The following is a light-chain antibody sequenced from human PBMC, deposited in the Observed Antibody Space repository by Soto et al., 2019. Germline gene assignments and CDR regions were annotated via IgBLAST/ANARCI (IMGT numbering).Light chain of an antibody. V-gene: IGKV3-15*01. CDR1: QSISGD. J-gene: IGKJ1*01. CDR3: QQYNNWPWT. Sequence: EIVMTQSPATLSLSPGERATLSCRASQSISGDLAWCQQKPGQAPRLLIYSANNRAIGIPARFSGSGSGKEFTLTVSSLQSEDFAVYYCQQYNNWPWTFGQGTKVDIK. CDR2: SAN.